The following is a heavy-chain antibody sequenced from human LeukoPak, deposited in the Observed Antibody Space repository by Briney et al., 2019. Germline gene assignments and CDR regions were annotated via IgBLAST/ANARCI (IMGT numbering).Heavy chain of an antibody. CDR3: ARDISEGGYYDSSGAFDY. Sequence: ASVKVSCKASGYTFTGYYMHWVRQAPGQGLEWMGWINPHSGGTNYAQKFQGRVTMTRDTSISTAYMELSRLRSDDTAVYYCARDISEGGYYDSSGAFDYWGQGTLVTVSS. V-gene: IGHV1-2*02. J-gene: IGHJ4*02. CDR1: GYTFTGYY. CDR2: INPHSGGT. D-gene: IGHD3-22*01.